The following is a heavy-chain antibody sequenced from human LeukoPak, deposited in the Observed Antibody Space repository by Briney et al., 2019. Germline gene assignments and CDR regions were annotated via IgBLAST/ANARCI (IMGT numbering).Heavy chain of an antibody. J-gene: IGHJ4*02. CDR3: ARVAYDSSGYSYYFDY. CDR1: GFTFSSYG. V-gene: IGHV3-30*03. D-gene: IGHD3-22*01. Sequence: PGRSLRLSCAASGFTFSSYGMHWVRQAPGKGLEWVAVISYDGSNKYYADSVKGRFTISRDNAKNSLYLQMNSLRAEDTAVYYCARVAYDSSGYSYYFDYWGQGTLVTVSS. CDR2: ISYDGSNK.